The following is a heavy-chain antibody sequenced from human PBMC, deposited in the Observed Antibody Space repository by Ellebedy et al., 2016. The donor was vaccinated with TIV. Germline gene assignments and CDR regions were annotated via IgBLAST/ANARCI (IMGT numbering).Heavy chain of an antibody. Sequence: GESLKISCAASGFTFSSYAMSWVRQAPGKGLEWVAVISFDGSKRYYADSVKGRFTISRDDSKNTLYLQLDSLRGDDTAVYYCARDQWELQGEPKYYFDYWGQGTLVTVSS. CDR1: GFTFSSYA. CDR3: ARDQWELQGEPKYYFDY. J-gene: IGHJ4*02. D-gene: IGHD1-26*01. V-gene: IGHV3-30*01. CDR2: ISFDGSKR.